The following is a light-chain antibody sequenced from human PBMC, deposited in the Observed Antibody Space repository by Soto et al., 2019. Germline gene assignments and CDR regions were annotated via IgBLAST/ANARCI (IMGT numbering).Light chain of an antibody. V-gene: IGKV1-5*01. CDR1: QSISRW. CDR3: QQYENLPIT. CDR2: DAS. J-gene: IGKJ5*01. Sequence: DIQMTQSPSTLSATAGDRLTIXXRASQSISRWLAWYQQKPGKAPKXLIYDASSLESGVPSRFSGGGSGTDFTFTISSLQPEDIATYYCQQYENLPITFGQGTRLDIK.